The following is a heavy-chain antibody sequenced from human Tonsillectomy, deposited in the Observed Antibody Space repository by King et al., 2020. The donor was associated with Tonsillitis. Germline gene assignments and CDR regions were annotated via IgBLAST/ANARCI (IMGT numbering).Heavy chain of an antibody. V-gene: IGHV4-39*01. D-gene: IGHD2-2*01. J-gene: IGHJ3*02. Sequence: QLQESVPGLVKPSETLSLTCKVSGGSISSSSYFWDWIRQPPGKGLEWIGSIYYSGSTYYNPSLKSRVTISVDTSKNQFSLKLSSVTAADPAGYYCARRATGIVVVPATRDAFDIWGQGTMVTVSS. CDR3: ARRATGIVVVPATRDAFDI. CDR2: IYYSGST. CDR1: GGSISSSSYF.